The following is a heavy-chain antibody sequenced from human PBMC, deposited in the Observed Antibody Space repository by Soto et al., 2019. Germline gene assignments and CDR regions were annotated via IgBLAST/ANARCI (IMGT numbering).Heavy chain of an antibody. Sequence: GALSLSCASSGFTFSSYAMSWVRQAPGTWLELVSAIICSGGSTYYSDSVKGRFTISRDNSKKTLYLQMNSLRAEDTAVYYCAKGETGSSADGMYXWGQGTQVTVS. J-gene: IGHJ6*02. D-gene: IGHD1-1*01. CDR1: GFTFSSYA. CDR2: IICSGGST. V-gene: IGHV3-23*01. CDR3: AKGETGSSADGMYX.